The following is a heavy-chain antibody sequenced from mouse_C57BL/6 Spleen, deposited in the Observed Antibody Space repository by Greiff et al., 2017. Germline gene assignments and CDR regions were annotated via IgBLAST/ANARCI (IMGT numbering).Heavy chain of an antibody. CDR1: GFTFSDYY. D-gene: IGHD2-2*01. V-gene: IGHV5-16*01. Sequence: EVKLMESEGGLVQPGSSMKLSCTASGFTFSDYYMAWVRQVPEKGLEWVANINYDGSSTYYLDSLKSRFIISRDNAKNILYLQMSSLKSEDTATYYCARVVTTDYYAMDYWGQGTSVTVSS. J-gene: IGHJ4*01. CDR3: ARVVTTDYYAMDY. CDR2: INYDGSST.